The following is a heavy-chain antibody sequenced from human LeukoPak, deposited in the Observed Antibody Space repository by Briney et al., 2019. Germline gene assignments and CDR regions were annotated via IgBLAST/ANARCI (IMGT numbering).Heavy chain of an antibody. CDR2: IYHTGFT. D-gene: IGHD6-6*01. CDR1: RGSISNNYW. Sequence: SGTLSLTCTASRGSISNNYWWSWVRQSPGRGLEWIGEIYHTGFTRYNPSLKSRITISVDTSKNQFSLKLSSVTAADTAVYYCTSIAARQGAFDIWGQGTMVTVSS. V-gene: IGHV4-4*02. CDR3: TSIAARQGAFDI. J-gene: IGHJ3*02.